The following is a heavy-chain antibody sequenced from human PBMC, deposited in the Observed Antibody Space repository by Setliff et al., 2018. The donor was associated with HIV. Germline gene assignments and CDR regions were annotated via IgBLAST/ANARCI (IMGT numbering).Heavy chain of an antibody. D-gene: IGHD3-10*01. J-gene: IGHJ6*04. CDR1: APFTNVD. CDR2: MNPNSGVS. V-gene: IGHV1-8*01. CDR3: ARGKGVGGVIITGGLDV. Sequence: ASVKVSCKASAPFTNVDIHWLRRATGQGLEWMGWMNPNSGVSGYGQKFQGRVTMTRGTSISTAYMELSSLTSEDTAVYYCARGKGVGGVIITGGLDVWGKGTTVTVSS.